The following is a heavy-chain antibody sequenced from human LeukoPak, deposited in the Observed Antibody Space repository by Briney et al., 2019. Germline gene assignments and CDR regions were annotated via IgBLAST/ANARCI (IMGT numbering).Heavy chain of an antibody. CDR2: IKPDGSDK. V-gene: IGHV3-7*01. D-gene: IGHD3-22*01. J-gene: IGHJ4*02. CDR3: ARDPARFGSGYYPEN. CDR1: GFTFSTNW. Sequence: GGSLRLSCAASGFTFSTNWMSWVRQALGKGLEWVANIKPDGSDKYYVDSVEGRFTISRDNAKNSLYLQMNSLRADDTSIYHCARDPARFGSGYYPENWGPGTQVTVSS.